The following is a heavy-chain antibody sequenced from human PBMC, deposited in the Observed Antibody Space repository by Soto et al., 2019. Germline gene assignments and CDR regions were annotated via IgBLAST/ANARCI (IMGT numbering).Heavy chain of an antibody. J-gene: IGHJ6*02. V-gene: IGHV1-46*01. CDR3: AILLGYCSGGSCYSYYYGIDV. CDR2: INPSGGST. CDR1: GYTFTSYY. Sequence: AAVKVSWKACGYTFTSYYMHWVRQAPGQGLERMGIINPSGGSTSYAQKFQGRVTMTRDTSTSTVYMELSSLRSEDTAVYYCAILLGYCSGGSCYSYYYGIDVWGQGTTVTVSS. D-gene: IGHD2-15*01.